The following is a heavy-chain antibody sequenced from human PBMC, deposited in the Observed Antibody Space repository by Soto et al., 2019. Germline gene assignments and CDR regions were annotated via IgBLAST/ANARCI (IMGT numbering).Heavy chain of an antibody. D-gene: IGHD3-22*01. Sequence: SETLTITCSFSGYSISNTRYYWALIRQPPGEGLEWIGSIYHTGNAYYTPSLKSRVTISVDTSKNQFSLKLTSVTAADAALYYCARDFFDSSDYTTNWFDPWGQGTLVT. CDR3: ARDFFDSSDYTTNWFDP. CDR1: GYSISNTRYY. J-gene: IGHJ5*02. CDR2: IYHTGNA. V-gene: IGHV4-39*01.